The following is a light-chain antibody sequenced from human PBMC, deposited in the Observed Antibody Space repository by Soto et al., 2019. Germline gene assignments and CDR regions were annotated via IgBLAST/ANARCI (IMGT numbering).Light chain of an antibody. CDR3: QTWGTGYWV. CDR2: LNSDGSH. Sequence: QAVVTQSPSASASLGASVKLTCTLSSGHSSYVIAWYQQQPEKGPRYLMKLNSDGSHSKGDGIPDRFSGSRSGAERYVTMSSLQSEDEADYYCQTWGTGYWVFGGGTKLTVL. CDR1: SGHSSYV. J-gene: IGLJ3*02. V-gene: IGLV4-69*01.